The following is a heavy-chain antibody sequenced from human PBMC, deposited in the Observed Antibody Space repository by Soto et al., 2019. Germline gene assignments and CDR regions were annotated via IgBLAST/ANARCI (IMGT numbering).Heavy chain of an antibody. CDR1: GFILSYYQ. D-gene: IGHD4-17*01. V-gene: IGHV3-48*03. J-gene: IGHJ6*02. CDR3: ARFDYDSDYYYGMDV. CDR2: FSESDNTT. Sequence: PGGSLRLSCAASGFILSYYQMNWVRQAPGKGLEWIIYFSESDNTTFYADSVKGRFTISRDNVKNSLYLQMNSLRAEDSAVYYCARFDYDSDYYYGMDVWGQGTTVTVSS.